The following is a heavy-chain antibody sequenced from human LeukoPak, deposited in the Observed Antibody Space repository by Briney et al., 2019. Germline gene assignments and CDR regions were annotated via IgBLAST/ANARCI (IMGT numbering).Heavy chain of an antibody. CDR1: GYSISSGYY. V-gene: IGHV4-38-2*02. CDR3: ASLSSGDRVIDY. CDR2: IYYSGST. D-gene: IGHD3-10*01. Sequence: SETLSLTCTVSGYSISSGYYWGWIRQPPGKGLEWIGSIYYSGSTYYNPSLKSRVTISVDTSKNQFSLKLSSVTAADTAVYYCASLSSGDRVIDYWGQGTLVTVSS. J-gene: IGHJ4*02.